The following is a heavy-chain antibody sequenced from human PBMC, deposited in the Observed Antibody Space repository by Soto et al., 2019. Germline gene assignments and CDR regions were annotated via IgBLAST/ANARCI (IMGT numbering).Heavy chain of an antibody. Sequence: PSETLTLTCAVSGGSISSSNWWSWVRQPPGKGLEWIGEIYHSGSTNYNPSLKSRVTISVDKSKNQFSLKLSTVTAADTAVYYCASWYYYDSSGYLFNYWGQGTLVTVSS. V-gene: IGHV4-4*02. CDR3: ASWYYYDSSGYLFNY. CDR1: GGSISSSNW. J-gene: IGHJ4*02. CDR2: IYHSGST. D-gene: IGHD3-22*01.